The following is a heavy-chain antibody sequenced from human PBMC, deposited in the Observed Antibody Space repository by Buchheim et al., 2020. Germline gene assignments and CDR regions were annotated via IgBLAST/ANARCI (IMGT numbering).Heavy chain of an antibody. CDR3: ATDHYDNSGDSSFDY. CDR1: GFTFSNLW. J-gene: IGHJ4*02. D-gene: IGHD3-22*01. Sequence: EVQLVQSGGGLVRPGGSLRLSCAASGFTFSNLWMHWVRQVPGKGLVWVSTIISDGSSTSHADSVTGRFTISRDNAKNTLYLQMNSLRAEDTGVYYCATDHYDNSGDSSFDYWGQGTL. V-gene: IGHV3-74*01. CDR2: IISDGSST.